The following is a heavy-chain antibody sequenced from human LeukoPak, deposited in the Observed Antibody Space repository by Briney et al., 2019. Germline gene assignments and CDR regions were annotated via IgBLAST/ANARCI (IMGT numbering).Heavy chain of an antibody. CDR1: GFTFSSYS. D-gene: IGHD3-3*01. V-gene: IGHV3-48*01. Sequence: GGSLRLSCAASGFTFSSYSMNWVRQAPGKGLEWVSYISSSSSTIYYADSVKGRFTISRDNAKNSLYLQMNSLRAEDTAAYYCAREGTYDFWSGYPAVDYWGQGTLVTVSS. CDR3: AREGTYDFWSGYPAVDY. J-gene: IGHJ4*02. CDR2: ISSSSSTI.